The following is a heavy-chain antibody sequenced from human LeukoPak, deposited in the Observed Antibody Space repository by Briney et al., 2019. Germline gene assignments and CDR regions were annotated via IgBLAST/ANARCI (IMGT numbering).Heavy chain of an antibody. Sequence: GGSLRLSCAASGFTFSSYGMHWVRQAPGKGLEWLAIISYDGTNKYYADSVKGRFTISRDNSKNTLYLQMNSLRAEDTAVYYCAKGPRTVRFGDRHKGMFDYWGQGTLVTVSS. CDR2: ISYDGTNK. CDR1: GFTFSSYG. V-gene: IGHV3-30*18. J-gene: IGHJ4*02. D-gene: IGHD3-10*01. CDR3: AKGPRTVRFGDRHKGMFDY.